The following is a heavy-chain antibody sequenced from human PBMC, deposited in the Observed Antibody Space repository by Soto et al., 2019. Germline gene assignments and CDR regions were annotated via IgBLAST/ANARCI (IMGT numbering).Heavy chain of an antibody. Sequence: SETLSLTCTVSGDSISSGNKYWSWIRQPPGKGLEWIGYIFSSGTTYHSPSLTSRLSMSLDTSQNQFSLKLNSVTDADTAVYYCARVPSPFDFYYAMDVWGQGTRSPSP. V-gene: IGHV4-30-4*01. J-gene: IGHJ6*02. CDR3: ARVPSPFDFYYAMDV. D-gene: IGHD2-21*01. CDR2: IFSSGTT. CDR1: GDSISSGNKY.